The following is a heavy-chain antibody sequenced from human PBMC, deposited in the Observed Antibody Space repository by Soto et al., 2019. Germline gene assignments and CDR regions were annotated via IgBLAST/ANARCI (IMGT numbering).Heavy chain of an antibody. CDR3: AKDLLWFGEGGAFDI. CDR2: ISWNSGSI. CDR1: GFTFDDYA. Sequence: GGSLRLSCAASGFTFDDYAMHWVRQAPGKGLEWVSGISWNSGSIGYADSVKGRFTISRDNAKNSLYLQMNSLRAEDTALYYCAKDLLWFGEGGAFDIRGQGTMVTVSS. J-gene: IGHJ3*02. V-gene: IGHV3-9*01. D-gene: IGHD3-10*01.